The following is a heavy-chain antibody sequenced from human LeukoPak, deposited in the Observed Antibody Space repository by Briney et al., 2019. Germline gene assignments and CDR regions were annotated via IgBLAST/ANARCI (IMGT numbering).Heavy chain of an antibody. J-gene: IGHJ4*02. V-gene: IGHV1-46*01. CDR3: ARDQEGFDY. CDR1: GYTFTSNY. CDR2: IYPRDGST. Sequence: ASVKVSCKASGYTFTSNYIHWVRQAPGQGLEGMGMIYPRDGSTSYAQKFQGRVTVIMDTSTSTVHMELSGLIPEDTAVFYCARDQEGFDYWGQGTLVTVSS.